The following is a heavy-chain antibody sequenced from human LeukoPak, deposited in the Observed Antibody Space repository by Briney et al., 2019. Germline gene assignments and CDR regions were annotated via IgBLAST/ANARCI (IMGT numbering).Heavy chain of an antibody. CDR2: VYYTGTT. D-gene: IGHD1-26*01. CDR3: AKFGTYPVHVSYSYYYLDV. CDR1: GASISAHY. J-gene: IGHJ6*03. Sequence: SETLSLTCTVSGASISAHYWSWIRQPPGKRLEYIGDVYYTGTTNYNPSLQSRVTMSVDTSKNQFSLRLTSVTAADTAVYYCAKFGTYPVHVSYSYYYLDVWGKGTTVTVSS. V-gene: IGHV4-59*11.